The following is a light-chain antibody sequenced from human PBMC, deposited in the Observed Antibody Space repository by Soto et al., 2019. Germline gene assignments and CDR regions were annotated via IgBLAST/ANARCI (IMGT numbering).Light chain of an antibody. CDR1: SSDVGGYNY. CDR2: EVS. V-gene: IGLV2-14*01. J-gene: IGLJ1*01. Sequence: QSVLTQPASVSGSPGQSITISCTGTSSDVGGYNYVSLYQQHPGKVPKLMIFEVSNRPSGVSNRFSGSKSGNTASLTISGLQAEDEADYYCSSYTTSRTLVFGPGTKVTVL. CDR3: SSYTTSRTLV.